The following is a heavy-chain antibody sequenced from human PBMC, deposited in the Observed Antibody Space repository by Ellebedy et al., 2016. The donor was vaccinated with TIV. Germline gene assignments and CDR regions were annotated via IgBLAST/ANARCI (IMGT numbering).Heavy chain of an antibody. CDR2: INPSGGST. Sequence: ASVKVSCKASGYTFTTYQVHWVRQAPGQGLEWVGIINPSGGSTSYAQKLQGRVTMTRDTSTSTVYMELSSLISEATAMYYCAREAIARGTFDIWGQGTMVTVSS. J-gene: IGHJ3*02. CDR1: GYTFTTYQ. CDR3: AREAIARGTFDI. D-gene: IGHD1-26*01. V-gene: IGHV1-46*01.